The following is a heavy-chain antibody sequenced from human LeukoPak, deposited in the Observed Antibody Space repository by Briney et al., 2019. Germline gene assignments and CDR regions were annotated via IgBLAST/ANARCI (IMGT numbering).Heavy chain of an antibody. V-gene: IGHV3-21*01. D-gene: IGHD3-22*01. CDR1: GYTFSSFS. CDR2: ISVRSNYI. Sequence: GGSLRLSCAASGYTFSSFSINWVRQAPGKGLEWVSSISVRSNYIYYAGSVRGRFSISRDDARNSLYLQMDSLRGDDTAVYYCARLRRNSDSSGYYYYYDYWGQGTLVTVSS. J-gene: IGHJ4*02. CDR3: ARLRRNSDSSGYYYYYDY.